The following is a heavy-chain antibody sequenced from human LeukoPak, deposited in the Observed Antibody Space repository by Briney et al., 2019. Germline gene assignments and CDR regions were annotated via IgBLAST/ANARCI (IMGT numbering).Heavy chain of an antibody. V-gene: IGHV4-39*01. CDR1: GGSISSSSYY. Sequence: SETLSLTCTVSGGSISSSSYYWGWIRQPPGKGLEWIGSIYYSGSTYYNPSLKSRVTISVDTSKNQFSLKLSSMTAADTAVYYCARRRILGYFDYWGQGTLVTVSS. CDR3: ARRRILGYFDY. D-gene: IGHD2-15*01. CDR2: IYYSGST. J-gene: IGHJ4*02.